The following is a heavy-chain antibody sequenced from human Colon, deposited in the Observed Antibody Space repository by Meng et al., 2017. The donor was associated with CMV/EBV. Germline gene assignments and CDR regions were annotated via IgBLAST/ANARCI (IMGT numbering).Heavy chain of an antibody. CDR2: VYYSGNT. J-gene: IGHJ3*02. CDR1: GGSIGSSRYY. D-gene: IGHD5-18*01. CDR3: ARHYTSMTRGAFDI. V-gene: IGHV4-39*07. Sequence: SETLSLTCTVSGGSIGSSRYYWGWLRQPPGKGLEWIGSVYYSGNTYYHPSLQSRVTTSVNTSKNQFSLNLSSVTAADTAIYYCARHYTSMTRGAFDIWGQGTMVTVSS.